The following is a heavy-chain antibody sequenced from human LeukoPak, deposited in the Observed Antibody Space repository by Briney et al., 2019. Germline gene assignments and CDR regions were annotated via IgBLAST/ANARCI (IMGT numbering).Heavy chain of an antibody. D-gene: IGHD2-15*01. J-gene: IGHJ6*02. V-gene: IGHV1-46*01. CDR2: INPSGGST. CDR3: ARDREVVVVAAYGPPYGMDV. CDR1: GYTFTSYY. Sequence: ASVKVSCKASGYTFTSYYMHWVRQAPGQGLEWMGIINPSGGSTSYAQKFQGRVTMTRDTSTSTVYMELSSLRSEDTAVYYCARDREVVVVAAYGPPYGMDVWGQGTTVTVSS.